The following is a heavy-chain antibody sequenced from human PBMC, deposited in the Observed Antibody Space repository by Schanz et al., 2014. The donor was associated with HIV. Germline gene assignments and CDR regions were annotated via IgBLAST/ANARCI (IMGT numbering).Heavy chain of an antibody. CDR3: ATWLSNHFDY. D-gene: IGHD4-4*01. V-gene: IGHV3-30*03. Sequence: QVQLVESGGGVVQPGRSLRLSCAASGFTFSTYGIHWVRQAPGKGLEWVAFISYDGSSHYSADSVKGRFTISRDNSKNTLYLHMTSLRAEDTAVYYCATWLSNHFDYWGQGTVITVSS. CDR2: ISYDGSSH. J-gene: IGHJ4*02. CDR1: GFTFSTYG.